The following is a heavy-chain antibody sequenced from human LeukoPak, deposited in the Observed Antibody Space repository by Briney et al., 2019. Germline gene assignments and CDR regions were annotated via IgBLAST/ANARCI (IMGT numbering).Heavy chain of an antibody. J-gene: IGHJ4*02. CDR3: ARSPTRCCPYFDY. Sequence: ASETLSLTCTVSGGSISSGGYYWSWIRQHPGKGLEWIGYIQYSGSTYYNPSLKSRVIILVDTSKNQFSLKLSSVTVADTAVYYCARSPTRCCPYFDYWGQGTLVTVSS. CDR2: IQYSGST. V-gene: IGHV4-31*03. D-gene: IGHD2-15*01. CDR1: GGSISSGGYY.